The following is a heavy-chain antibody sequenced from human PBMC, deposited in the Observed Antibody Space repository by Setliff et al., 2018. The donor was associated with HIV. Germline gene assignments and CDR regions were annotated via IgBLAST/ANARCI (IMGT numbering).Heavy chain of an antibody. V-gene: IGHV4-31*03. J-gene: IGHJ3*02. CDR1: GGSISSGGYY. Sequence: SETLSLTCTVSGGSISSGGYYWSWIRQHPGKGLEWIGYIYYSGSTYYNPSLKSRVTISVDTSKNHFSLKLRSVTVADTAVYYCARRGRQQSDAFDIWGQGTMVTVSS. D-gene: IGHD6-13*01. CDR3: ARRGRQQSDAFDI. CDR2: IYYSGST.